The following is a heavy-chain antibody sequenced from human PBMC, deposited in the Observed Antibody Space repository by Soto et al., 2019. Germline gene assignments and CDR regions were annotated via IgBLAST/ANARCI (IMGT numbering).Heavy chain of an antibody. J-gene: IGHJ5*02. V-gene: IGHV5-51*01. CDR2: IFPSDSDT. CDR1: GYTFPDYW. D-gene: IGHD4-4*01. CDR3: ARREGDFSKLDH. Sequence: PGESLKISCQGSGYTFPDYWIAWVRQMPGKGLEEMGVIFPSDSDTRYSPSFHGQVIISVDTSINTAYLQFTSLKASDSAIYYCARREGDFSKLDHWGHGTLVTVSS.